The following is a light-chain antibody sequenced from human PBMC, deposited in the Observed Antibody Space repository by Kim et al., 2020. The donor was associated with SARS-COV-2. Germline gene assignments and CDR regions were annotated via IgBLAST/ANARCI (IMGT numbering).Light chain of an antibody. CDR3: HQFHLYPRT. Sequence: ASVGDRVTITCRASQDISSDLAWYQQDLGKAHKLLIHAASTLQSGVPSRFSGRGSGTEFTLTISSLQPEDFATYFCHQFHLYPRTFGQGTKVDIK. CDR2: AAS. CDR1: QDISSD. V-gene: IGKV1-9*01. J-gene: IGKJ1*01.